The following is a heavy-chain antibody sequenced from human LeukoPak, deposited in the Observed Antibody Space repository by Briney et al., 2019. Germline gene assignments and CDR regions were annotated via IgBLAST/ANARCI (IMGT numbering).Heavy chain of an antibody. CDR3: ARDLGGALDH. CDR1: GLTFSSYG. V-gene: IGHV3-30*02. CDR2: IRYDGSNK. Sequence: PGGSLRLSCEASGLTFSSYGMHWVRQAPGKGLEWVAFIRYDGSNKYYADSVKGRFTISRDNSNNTLYLQMNSLRAEDTAVYYCARDLGGALDHWGQGTLVTVSS. J-gene: IGHJ4*02. D-gene: IGHD6-25*01.